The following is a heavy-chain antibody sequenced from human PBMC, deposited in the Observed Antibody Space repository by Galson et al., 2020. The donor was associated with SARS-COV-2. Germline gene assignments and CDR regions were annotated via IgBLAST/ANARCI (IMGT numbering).Heavy chain of an antibody. CDR2: IYYSGRT. Sequence: PSETLSLTCNVSGGSISSSSYYWGWIRQPPGTGLEWIGSIYYSGRTYYNPSLKSRVTISVDTSKNQFSLKLSSVTAADTAVYYCARDSTEYNWFDPWGQGTLVTVSS. J-gene: IGHJ5*02. CDR1: GGSISSSSYY. CDR3: ARDSTEYNWFDP. V-gene: IGHV4-39*07.